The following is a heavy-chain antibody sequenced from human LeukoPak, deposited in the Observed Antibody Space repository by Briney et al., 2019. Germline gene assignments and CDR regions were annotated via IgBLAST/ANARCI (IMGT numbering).Heavy chain of an antibody. CDR3: ARPTAFSGSPLRNYYGMDV. CDR1: GGTFSSYA. D-gene: IGHD1-26*01. J-gene: IGHJ6*02. V-gene: IGHV1-69*13. Sequence: GASVKVSCKASGGTFSSYAISWVRQAPGQGLEWMGGIIPIFGTANYAQKFQGRVTITADESTSTAYMELCSLRSEDTAVYYCARPTAFSGSPLRNYYGMDVWGQGTTVTVSS. CDR2: IIPIFGTA.